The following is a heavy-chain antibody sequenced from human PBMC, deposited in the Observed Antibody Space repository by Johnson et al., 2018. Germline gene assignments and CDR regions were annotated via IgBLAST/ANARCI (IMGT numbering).Heavy chain of an antibody. CDR3: AKVTGATGDDAFDI. J-gene: IGHJ3*02. V-gene: IGHV3-23*04. Sequence: EVQLVESGGGVVQPGRSLRLSCAASGFTFSSYAMSWVRQAPGKGLEWVSGISGSGGSTHYADSVKGRFTISRDNSKNTLYLQMTSLRAEDTAVYYCAKVTGATGDDAFDIWGQGTMVTVSS. CDR1: GFTFSSYA. D-gene: IGHD4/OR15-4a*01. CDR2: ISGSGGST.